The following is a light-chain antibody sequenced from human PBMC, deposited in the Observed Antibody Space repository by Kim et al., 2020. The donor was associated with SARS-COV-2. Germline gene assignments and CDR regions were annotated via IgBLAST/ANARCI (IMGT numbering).Light chain of an antibody. V-gene: IGLV2-8*01. CDR1: SSDVGGFNY. J-gene: IGLJ1*01. CDR3: SSYAGSNILV. Sequence: QSALTQPPSASGSPGQSLTISCTGTSSDVGGFNYVSWYQQHPGKALKLMIYEVTKRPSGVPDRFSGSKSGNTASLTVSGLQADDEADYYCSSYAGSNILVFGTGNKVTVL. CDR2: EVT.